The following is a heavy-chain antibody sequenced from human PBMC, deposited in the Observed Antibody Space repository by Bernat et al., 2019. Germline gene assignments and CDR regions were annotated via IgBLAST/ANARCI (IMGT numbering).Heavy chain of an antibody. J-gene: IGHJ4*02. V-gene: IGHV3-33*08. CDR1: GFPFSSYG. Sequence: QVRLVESGGGVVQPGRSLRLSCAASGFPFSSYGMHWVRQAPGKGLEWVAVIWYDGSNKYYADSVKGRFTISRDNSKNTLYLQMNSLRAEDTAVYYCARDYDFWSGYYLDYWGQGTLVTVSS. CDR2: IWYDGSNK. D-gene: IGHD3-3*01. CDR3: ARDYDFWSGYYLDY.